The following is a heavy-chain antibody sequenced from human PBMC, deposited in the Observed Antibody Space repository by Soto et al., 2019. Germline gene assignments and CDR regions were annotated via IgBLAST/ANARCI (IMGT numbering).Heavy chain of an antibody. Sequence: QVQLVQSGAEVKKPGSSVKVSCKASGGTFSSYAISWVRQAPGQGLEWMGGIIPIFGTANYAQKFQGRVTITADKSTRTAYMELSSLRSEDRAVYYCARDGCEGTGTIAPHYWGQGTLVTVSS. CDR2: IIPIFGTA. CDR3: ARDGCEGTGTIAPHY. J-gene: IGHJ4*02. CDR1: GGTFSSYA. D-gene: IGHD6-6*01. V-gene: IGHV1-69*06.